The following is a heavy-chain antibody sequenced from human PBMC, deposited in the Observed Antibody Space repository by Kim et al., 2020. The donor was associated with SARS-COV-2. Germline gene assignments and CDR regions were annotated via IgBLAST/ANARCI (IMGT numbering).Heavy chain of an antibody. D-gene: IGHD3-10*01. CDR2: IYHSGST. Sequence: SETLSLTCAVSGGSISSSNWWSWVRQPPGKGLEWIGEIYHSGSTNYNPSLKSRVTISVDKSKNQFSLQLSSVTAAGTAVYYCARAVPLLWFGELLYGARYYYGMDVWGQGTTVTVSS. CDR3: ARAVPLLWFGELLYGARYYYGMDV. J-gene: IGHJ6*02. CDR1: GGSISSSNW. V-gene: IGHV4-4*02.